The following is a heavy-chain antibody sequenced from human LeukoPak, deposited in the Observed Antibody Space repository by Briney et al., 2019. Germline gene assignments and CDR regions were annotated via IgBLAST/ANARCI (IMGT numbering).Heavy chain of an antibody. D-gene: IGHD6-6*01. J-gene: IGHJ4*02. CDR3: ARGQLGGYFDY. CDR2: IYYSGST. CDR1: GGSISSYY. V-gene: IGHV4-59*08. Sequence: SETLSLTCTVSGGSISSYYWSWIRQPPGKGLEWIGYIYYSGSTYYNPSLKSRVTISVDTSKNQFSLKLSSVTAADTAVYYCARGQLGGYFDYWGQGTLVTVSS.